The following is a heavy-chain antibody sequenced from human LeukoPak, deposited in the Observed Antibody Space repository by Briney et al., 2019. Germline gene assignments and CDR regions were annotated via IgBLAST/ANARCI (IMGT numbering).Heavy chain of an antibody. CDR2: IIPILGIA. CDR3: AITSGPTMENVAFDI. J-gene: IGHJ3*02. V-gene: IGHV1-69*04. Sequence: SVKVSCKASGGTFSSYAISWVRQAPGQGLEWMGRIIPILGIANYAQKFQGRVTITANKSTSTAYMELSSLRSEDTAVYYCAITSGPTMENVAFDIWGQGTMVTVSS. CDR1: GGTFSSYA. D-gene: IGHD3-10*01.